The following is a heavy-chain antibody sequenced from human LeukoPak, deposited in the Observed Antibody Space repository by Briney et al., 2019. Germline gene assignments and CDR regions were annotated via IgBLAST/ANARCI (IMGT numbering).Heavy chain of an antibody. CDR1: GFTFSSYA. Sequence: GGSLRLSCTTSGFTFSSYALSWVRQAPGKGLEWVSGIRVSGSTYYPDSVTGRFTISRDNSENTLYLQMSGLRAEDTAIYYCAKGTGDTAYYFDFWGQGVLVTVSS. CDR3: AKGTGDTAYYFDF. D-gene: IGHD7-27*01. V-gene: IGHV3-23*01. J-gene: IGHJ4*02. CDR2: IRVSGST.